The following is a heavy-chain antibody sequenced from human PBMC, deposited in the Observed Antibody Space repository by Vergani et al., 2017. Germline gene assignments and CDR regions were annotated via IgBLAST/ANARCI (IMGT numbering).Heavy chain of an antibody. V-gene: IGHV2-5*01. CDR1: GFSLSTTGVG. Sequence: QITLTESGPTLVKLTQTLTLTCTFSGFSLSTTGVGVGWIRQPPDRALEWLALIYWNDDKRYSPSLKSRLTITKDTSKNQVVLTMTNMDPVDTATYYCADSTYCDFWSDEWRLAENSNWSEPWGKGTLVTVAS. CDR3: ADSTYCDFWSDEWRLAENSNWSEP. D-gene: IGHD3-3*01. J-gene: IGHJ5*02. CDR2: IYWNDDK.